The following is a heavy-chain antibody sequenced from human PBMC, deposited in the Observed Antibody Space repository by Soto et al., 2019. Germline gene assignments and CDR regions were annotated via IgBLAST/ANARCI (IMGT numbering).Heavy chain of an antibody. CDR3: ARRPREWGFDY. CDR1: EYTFTSYD. J-gene: IGHJ4*02. Sequence: QVQLVQSGAEVKKPGASVKVSCKASEYTFTSYDINWVRQASGQGLEWMGWMNPNSGNTGYAHKCPGRVTRPRDTSISSAHMELSSLRSEATAVYFYARRPREWGFDYLGQGTLVTLSS. CDR2: MNPNSGNT. V-gene: IGHV1-8*01. D-gene: IGHD3-3*01.